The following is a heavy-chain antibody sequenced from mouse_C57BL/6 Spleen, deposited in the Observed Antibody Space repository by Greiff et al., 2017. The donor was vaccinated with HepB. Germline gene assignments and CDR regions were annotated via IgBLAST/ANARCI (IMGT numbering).Heavy chain of an antibody. CDR2: INPNNGGT. V-gene: IGHV1-18*01. J-gene: IGHJ3*01. Sequence: EVQLQQSGPELVKPGASVKIPCKASGYTFTDYNMDWVKQGHGKSLEWIGDINPNNGGTIYNQKFKGKATLTVDKSSSTAYMELRSLTSEDTAVYYCAREDTRGFAYWGQGTLVTVSA. D-gene: IGHD5-1-1*01. CDR3: AREDTRGFAY. CDR1: GYTFTDYN.